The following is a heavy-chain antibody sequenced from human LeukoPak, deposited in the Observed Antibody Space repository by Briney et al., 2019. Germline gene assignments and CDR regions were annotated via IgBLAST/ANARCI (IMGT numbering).Heavy chain of an antibody. V-gene: IGHV3-11*03. J-gene: IGHJ4*02. CDR2: ISSSVRHT. CDR1: GFSFSDYY. D-gene: IGHD1-26*01. CDR3: ARHPDGSLSLDY. Sequence: GGSLRLSCLASGFSFSDYYMSWIRHAPGKGLEWVSYISSSVRHTNYAVYVTGRFPISRNNAKKSLHLQMNSLRAEDTAVYYCARHPDGSLSLDYWGQGTLVTVSS.